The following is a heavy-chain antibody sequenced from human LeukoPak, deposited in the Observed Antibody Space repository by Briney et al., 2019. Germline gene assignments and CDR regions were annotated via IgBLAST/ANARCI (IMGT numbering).Heavy chain of an antibody. J-gene: IGHJ4*02. CDR1: GFTFSSYG. V-gene: IGHV3-30*02. D-gene: IGHD3-10*01. Sequence: GGSLRLSCAASGFTFSSYGMHWVRQAPGKGLEWVAFIRYDGSNKYYADSVKGRFTISRDNSKNTLYLQMNSLRAEDTAVYYCAKDQYGSGSSYYFDYWGQGTLVTVSS. CDR2: IRYDGSNK. CDR3: AKDQYGSGSSYYFDY.